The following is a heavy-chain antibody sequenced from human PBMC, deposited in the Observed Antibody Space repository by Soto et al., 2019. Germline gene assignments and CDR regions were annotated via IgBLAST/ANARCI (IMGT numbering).Heavy chain of an antibody. CDR2: ISSSGSTI. J-gene: IGHJ6*01. Sequence: TGGSLRLSCAASGFTFSSYEMNWFRQALGKGLEWVSYISSSGSTIYYADSVKGRFTISRDNAKNSLYLQMNSLRAEDTAVYYCARDAAARYYYYGMDVWGQGTTVTVSS. V-gene: IGHV3-48*03. CDR1: GFTFSSYE. CDR3: ARDAAARYYYYGMDV. D-gene: IGHD6-13*01.